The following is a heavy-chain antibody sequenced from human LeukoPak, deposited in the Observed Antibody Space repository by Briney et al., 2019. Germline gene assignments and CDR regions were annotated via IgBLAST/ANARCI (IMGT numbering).Heavy chain of an antibody. D-gene: IGHD2-2*02. CDR2: INPNSGGT. CDR3: AREGPTCSSTSCYTRWFDP. V-gene: IGHV1-2*02. J-gene: IGHJ5*02. CDR1: GYTFTGYY. Sequence: ASVKVSCKASGYTFTGYYMHWVRQAPGQGLEWMGWINPNSGGTNYAQKFQGRVTMTRDTSISTAYMELSRLRSDDTAVYYCAREGPTCSSTSCYTRWFDPWGQGTLVTVSS.